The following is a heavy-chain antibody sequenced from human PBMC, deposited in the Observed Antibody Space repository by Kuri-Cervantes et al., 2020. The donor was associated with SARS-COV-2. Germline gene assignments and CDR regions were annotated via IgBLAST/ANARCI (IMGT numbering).Heavy chain of an antibody. V-gene: IGHV4-39*07. CDR2: IYYSGST. CDR3: ARGRPGEGVNVRVRGVSATRWFDP. D-gene: IGHD3-10*01. Sequence: SETLSLTCIVSGGSISSSGHYWGWIRQPPGKGLEWIGSIYYSGSTYYNPSLKSRVTISVDTSKNQFSLKLSSVTAADTAVYYCARGRPGEGVNVRVRGVSATRWFDPWGQGTLVTVSS. CDR1: GGSISSSGHY. J-gene: IGHJ5*02.